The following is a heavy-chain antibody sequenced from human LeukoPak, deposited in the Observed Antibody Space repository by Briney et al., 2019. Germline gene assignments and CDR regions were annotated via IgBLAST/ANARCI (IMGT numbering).Heavy chain of an antibody. CDR2: IIPIFGTA. CDR1: GGTFSSYA. J-gene: IGHJ4*02. V-gene: IGHV1-69*05. CDR3: ASDYDSSGYYYPKFDY. D-gene: IGHD3-22*01. Sequence: SVKVSCKASGGTFSSYAISWVRQAPGQGLEWMGRIIPIFGTANYAQKFQGRVTIITDESTSTAYMELSSLRSEDTALYYCASDYDSSGYYYPKFDYWGQGTLVTVSS.